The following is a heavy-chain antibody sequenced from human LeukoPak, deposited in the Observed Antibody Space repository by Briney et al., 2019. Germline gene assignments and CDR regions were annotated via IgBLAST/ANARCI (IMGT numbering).Heavy chain of an antibody. Sequence: VASVKVSCKASGYTFTGYYMHWVRQAPGQGLEWMGWVNPNSGGTNYAQKFQGRVTMTRDTSISTAYMELSRLRSDDTAVYYCARDLGGSYSGGYWGQGTLVTVSS. CDR3: ARDLGGSYSGGY. J-gene: IGHJ4*02. CDR1: GYTFTGYY. CDR2: VNPNSGGT. D-gene: IGHD1-26*01. V-gene: IGHV1-2*02.